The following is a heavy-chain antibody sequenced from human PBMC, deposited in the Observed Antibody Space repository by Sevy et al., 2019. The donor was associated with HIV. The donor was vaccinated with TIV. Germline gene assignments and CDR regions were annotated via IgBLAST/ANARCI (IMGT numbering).Heavy chain of an antibody. CDR1: GFTFGSYA. D-gene: IGHD2-2*01. CDR2: FSFGCGKI. Sequence: GGSLRLSCAASGFTFGSYAMSWVRQAPGKGLEWVSTFSFGCGKINYADSVKGRFTISRDNSKNTLYLQMNSLRAEDTAVYYCAREGCSKPHDYWGQGTLVTVSS. J-gene: IGHJ4*02. CDR3: AREGCSKPHDY. V-gene: IGHV3-23*01.